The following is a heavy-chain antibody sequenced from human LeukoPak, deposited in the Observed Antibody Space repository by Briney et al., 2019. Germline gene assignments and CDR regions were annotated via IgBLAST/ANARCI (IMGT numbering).Heavy chain of an antibody. D-gene: IGHD3-9*01. Sequence: SQTLSLTCTVSGGSISSGSYYWSWIRQPAGKGLEWIGRIYTSGSTNYNPSLKSRVTISVDTSKNQFSLKLSSVTAADTAVYYRARCPYDILTGYYSVDYWGQGTLVTVSS. V-gene: IGHV4-61*02. J-gene: IGHJ4*02. CDR3: ARCPYDILTGYYSVDY. CDR2: IYTSGST. CDR1: GGSISSGSYY.